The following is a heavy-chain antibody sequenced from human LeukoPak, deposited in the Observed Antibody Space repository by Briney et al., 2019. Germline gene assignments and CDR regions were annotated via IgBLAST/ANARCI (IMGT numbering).Heavy chain of an antibody. Sequence: PGESLKISCKGSGYSFTSYWIGWVRQMPGKGLEWMGVIYPGASNTRYSPSFQGQVTISADKSISTANLQWSSLKASDTAMYYCARLYYYDSSGRNFDYWGQGTLVTVSS. CDR2: IYPGASNT. V-gene: IGHV5-51*01. J-gene: IGHJ4*02. CDR1: GYSFTSYW. D-gene: IGHD3-22*01. CDR3: ARLYYYDSSGRNFDY.